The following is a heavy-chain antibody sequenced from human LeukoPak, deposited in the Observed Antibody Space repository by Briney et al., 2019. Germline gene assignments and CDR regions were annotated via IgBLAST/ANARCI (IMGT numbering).Heavy chain of an antibody. CDR3: ARVYYYDSGSRWGDYFDY. CDR2: IKQDGSEK. V-gene: IGHV3-7*01. J-gene: IGHJ4*02. Sequence: PGGSLRLSCAASGFTFSIYWMSWVRQAPGKGLEWVANIKQDGSEKYYADSVKGRFTISRDNAKNSLYLQMNSLRAEDTAVYYCARVYYYDSGSRWGDYFDYWGQGTLVTVSS. CDR1: GFTFSIYW. D-gene: IGHD3-10*01.